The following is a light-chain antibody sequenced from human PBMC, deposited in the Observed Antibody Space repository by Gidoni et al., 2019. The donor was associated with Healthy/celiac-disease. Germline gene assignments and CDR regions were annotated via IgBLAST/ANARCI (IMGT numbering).Light chain of an antibody. Sequence: AIQRNQSPSSLSASVGDRVTITCRASQGIRNDLGWYQQKPGNAPKLLIYAASSLQSGVPSRFSGSGSGTDFTLTISSLQPEDFATYYCLQDYNYPWAFGQGTKVEIK. CDR2: AAS. CDR3: LQDYNYPWA. V-gene: IGKV1-6*01. J-gene: IGKJ1*01. CDR1: QGIRND.